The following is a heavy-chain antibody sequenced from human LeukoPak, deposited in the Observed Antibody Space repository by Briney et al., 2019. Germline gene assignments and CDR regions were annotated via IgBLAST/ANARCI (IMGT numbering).Heavy chain of an antibody. D-gene: IGHD6-19*01. CDR1: GGSISSSSYY. Sequence: SGTLSLTCTVSGGSISSSSYYWGWIRQPPGKGLEWIGSIYYSGSTNYNPSLKSRVTISVDTSKNQFSLKLSSVTAADTAVYYCARVNRWSKWLGPRYFDLWGRGTLVTVSS. CDR2: IYYSGST. J-gene: IGHJ2*01. V-gene: IGHV4-39*07. CDR3: ARVNRWSKWLGPRYFDL.